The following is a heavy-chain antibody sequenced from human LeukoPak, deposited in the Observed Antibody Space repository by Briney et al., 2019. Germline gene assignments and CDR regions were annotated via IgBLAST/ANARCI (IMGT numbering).Heavy chain of an antibody. CDR1: GLTFSTYP. J-gene: IGHJ3*02. V-gene: IGHV3-30*04. CDR2: ISYDGSTK. Sequence: PGGSLRLSCAASGLTFSTYPMHWVRQAPGKGLEWVAIISYDGSTKYYADSVTGRFTISRDNSKNTLYLQMNSLRAEDTAVYYCAKSLGGNWHDAFDIWGQGTMVTVSS. D-gene: IGHD4-23*01. CDR3: AKSLGGNWHDAFDI.